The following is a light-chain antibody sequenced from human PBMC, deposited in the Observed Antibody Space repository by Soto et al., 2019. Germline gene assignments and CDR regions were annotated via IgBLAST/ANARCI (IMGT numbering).Light chain of an antibody. J-gene: IGLJ2*01. V-gene: IGLV1-51*01. CDR1: NSNIGNNY. CDR3: AAWDNSLSAVL. CDR2: DNN. Sequence: QSVLTQPPSVSAAPGQKVTISCSGANSNIGNNYVSWYQQFPGTAPKLLIYDNNKRPSGIPDRFSGSKSGTSATLGITGLQTGGEADFYCAAWDNSLSAVLFGGGTKVTVL.